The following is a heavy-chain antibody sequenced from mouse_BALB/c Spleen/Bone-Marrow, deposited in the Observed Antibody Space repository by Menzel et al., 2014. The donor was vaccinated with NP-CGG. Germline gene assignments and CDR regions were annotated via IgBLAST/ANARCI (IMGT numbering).Heavy chain of an antibody. CDR3: ARHGTTATFFAY. D-gene: IGHD1-2*01. CDR2: ISSGGGST. V-gene: IGHV5-12-1*01. Sequence: EVKVVESGGGLVKPGGSLKLSCAASGFAFSSYDMSWVRQTPEKRLEGVAYISSGGGSTYYPDTVKGRFTISRDNAKNTLYLQMSSLKSEDTAMYYCARHGTTATFFAYWGQGTLVTVSA. J-gene: IGHJ3*01. CDR1: GFAFSSYD.